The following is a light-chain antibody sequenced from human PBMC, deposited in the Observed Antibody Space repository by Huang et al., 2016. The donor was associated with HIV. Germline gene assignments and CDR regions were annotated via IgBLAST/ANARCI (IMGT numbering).Light chain of an antibody. Sequence: DIEMTQSPAPLSVSPGERATLSCRASHSLASNVAWYQQKPGQPPRLLIYGASTRATGIPARFSGSGSGTEFTLSISSLQSEEFAVYYCQQYYSRPTCGQGTRLDIK. V-gene: IGKV3-15*01. CDR3: QQYYSRPT. CDR2: GAS. J-gene: IGKJ5*01. CDR1: HSLASN.